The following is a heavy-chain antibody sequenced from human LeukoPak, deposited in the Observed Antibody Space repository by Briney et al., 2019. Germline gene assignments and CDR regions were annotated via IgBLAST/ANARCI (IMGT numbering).Heavy chain of an antibody. V-gene: IGHV3-23*01. CDR2: ISGSGGTT. CDR3: AKDVVVTAHRALDY. Sequence: GGSLRLPCAASGFTFSTYAMSWVRQAPGKGLEWVSAISGSGGTTYYADSVKGRFTISRDNSKNTLYLQMNSLRAEDTAVYYCAKDVVVTAHRALDYWGQGTLVTVSS. CDR1: GFTFSTYA. J-gene: IGHJ4*02. D-gene: IGHD2-21*02.